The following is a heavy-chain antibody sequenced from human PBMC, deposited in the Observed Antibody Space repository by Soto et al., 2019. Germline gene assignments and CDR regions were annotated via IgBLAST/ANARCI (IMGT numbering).Heavy chain of an antibody. CDR3: ARGIAAHPDY. D-gene: IGHD6-6*01. Sequence: QVQLQESGPGLVKPSETLSLTCTVSGGSISSYYWSWIRQPPGKGLEWIGYIYYSGSTNYNPSLKSRITISVDTSKNQFSLKLSSVTAADTAVYYCARGIAAHPDYWGQGTLVTVSS. CDR1: GGSISSYY. V-gene: IGHV4-59*01. CDR2: IYYSGST. J-gene: IGHJ4*02.